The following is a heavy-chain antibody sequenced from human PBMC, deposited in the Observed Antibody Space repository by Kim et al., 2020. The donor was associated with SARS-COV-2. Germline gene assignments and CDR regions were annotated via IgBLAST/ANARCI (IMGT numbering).Heavy chain of an antibody. CDR3: AREGESLKHFDY. V-gene: IGHV1-46*01. D-gene: IGHD3-16*01. CDR2: T. Sequence: TNSARRVRGRVTVTRDTSTSTLYMELTSLRSEDTAVYYCAREGESLKHFDYWGQGTLVTVSS. J-gene: IGHJ4*02.